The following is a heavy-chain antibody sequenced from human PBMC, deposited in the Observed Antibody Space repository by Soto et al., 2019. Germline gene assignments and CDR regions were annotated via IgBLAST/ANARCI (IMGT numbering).Heavy chain of an antibody. V-gene: IGHV6-1*01. CDR2: TYYRSRWYS. J-gene: IGHJ4*02. Sequence: SQTLSLTCAVSGDSVSSNSAAWNWIRQSPSRGLEWLGRTYYRSRWYSDYAGSVKSRITINADTSKNQFSLHLNSVTPQDTAVYYCARGPSPLAYWGRGTVVTVSS. CDR1: GDSVSSNSAA. CDR3: ARGPSPLAY. D-gene: IGHD6-6*01.